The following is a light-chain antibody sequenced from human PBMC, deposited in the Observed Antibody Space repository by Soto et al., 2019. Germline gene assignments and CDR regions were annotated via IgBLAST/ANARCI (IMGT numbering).Light chain of an antibody. Sequence: DIVLTQSPGTLSLSPGERATLSCSASQVLGSRNLDWHQQKPGQAPRLLIFDTSRRATGIPDRFSGSGSETDFTLTINRLELEDFAVYYCQQYTSSITFGQGTRLEIK. CDR2: DTS. CDR1: QVLGSRN. CDR3: QQYTSSIT. V-gene: IGKV3-20*01. J-gene: IGKJ5*01.